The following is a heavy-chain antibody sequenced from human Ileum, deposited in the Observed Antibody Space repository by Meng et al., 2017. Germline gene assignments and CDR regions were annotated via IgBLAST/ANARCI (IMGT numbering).Heavy chain of an antibody. CDR2: ISGYIGSK. V-gene: IGHV1-18*01. CDR1: GYTFSRYS. CDR3: ARERGSGGGDLDD. D-gene: IGHD3-16*01. J-gene: IGHJ1*01. Sequence: QVQLVQSGAEVKKPGASVKVSGKTSGYTFSRYSISWVRQAPGQGLEWMGWISGYIGSKNYDKKFQGRVTMTTDTSTSTAYMERRSLRSDDTAVYYCARERGSGGGDLDDWGQGTLVTVSS.